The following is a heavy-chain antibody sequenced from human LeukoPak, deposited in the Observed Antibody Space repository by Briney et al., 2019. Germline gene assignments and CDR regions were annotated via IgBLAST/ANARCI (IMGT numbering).Heavy chain of an antibody. Sequence: ASVKVSCKASGYTFTNYFMHWVRQAPGQGLEWMGIINPNGGNTNYAQKFQGRVTMTRDTSTSTVYMELSSLRSEDTAVYYCARVGEQWLSPFGGRLEENCWFDPWGQGTLVTVSS. CDR2: INPNGGNT. J-gene: IGHJ5*02. D-gene: IGHD6-19*01. CDR1: GYTFTNYF. CDR3: ARVGEQWLSPFGGRLEENCWFDP. V-gene: IGHV1-46*01.